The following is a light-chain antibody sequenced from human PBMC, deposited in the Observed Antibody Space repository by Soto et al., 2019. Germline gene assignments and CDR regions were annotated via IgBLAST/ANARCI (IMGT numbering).Light chain of an antibody. J-gene: IGLJ2*01. CDR2: EVS. CDR3: SSYSSTNTLI. V-gene: IGLV2-14*03. CDR1: SSDIGGYRY. Sequence: QSALTQPASVSGSPGQSITISCTGTSSDIGGYRYVSWYQQHPGKAPKLMIHEVSNRPSGVSNRFSGSKSGNTASLTIFGLQAEDEADYYCSSYSSTNTLIFGGGTKLTVL.